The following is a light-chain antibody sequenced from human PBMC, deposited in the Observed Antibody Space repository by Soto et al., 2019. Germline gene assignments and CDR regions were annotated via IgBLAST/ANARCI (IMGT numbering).Light chain of an antibody. CDR1: QSVSRQ. CDR2: DAS. J-gene: IGKJ3*01. Sequence: EIVLTQSPVTLSLSPGERATLSCRASQSVSRQLAWYQQKPGQAPRLLIYDASNRATGIPARFSGSGSGTDFTLTISSLSPADFAVYHCPQGYKFGPGTKLDIK. CDR3: PQGYK. V-gene: IGKV3-11*01.